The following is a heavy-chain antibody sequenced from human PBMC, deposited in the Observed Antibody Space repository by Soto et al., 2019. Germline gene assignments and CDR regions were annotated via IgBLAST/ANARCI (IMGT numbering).Heavy chain of an antibody. CDR2: TYHVGFN. D-gene: IGHD3-10*01. CDR3: ARVRPPTSYCPAAVLYYSDD. J-gene: IGHJ4*02. CDR1: GASVSSSHW. Sequence: QVHLQESGPGLVKPSGTLSLTCSVSGASVSSSHWWSWVRQPPGEGLEWVGETYHVGFNSYNPSLKSGVIMYTDPPRNQFTLKMGSATAPVTAVYYCARVRPPTSYCPAAVLYYSDDWGQGSLVTVSS. V-gene: IGHV4-4*02.